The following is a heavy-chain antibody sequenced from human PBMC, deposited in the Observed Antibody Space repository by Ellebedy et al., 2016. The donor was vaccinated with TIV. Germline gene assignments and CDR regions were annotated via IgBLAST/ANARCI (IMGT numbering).Heavy chain of an antibody. V-gene: IGHV1-69*13. CDR1: GGTFSSYA. CDR3: ATWYRLTVYCMDV. Sequence: SVKVSCXASGGTFSSYAISWVRQAPGQGLEWMGGIIPIFGTANYAQKFQGRVTITADESTSTAYMELSSLRSEDTAVYYCATWYRLTVYCMDVWGKGTTVTVSS. D-gene: IGHD6-13*01. J-gene: IGHJ6*03. CDR2: IIPIFGTA.